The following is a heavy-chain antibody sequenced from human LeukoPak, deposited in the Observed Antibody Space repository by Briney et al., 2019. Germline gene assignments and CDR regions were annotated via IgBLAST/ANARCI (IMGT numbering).Heavy chain of an antibody. D-gene: IGHD2-2*01. CDR1: GGFISNYH. V-gene: IGHV4-59*12. CDR3: ARVKDCSSISCYAKYYYMDV. Sequence: SETLSLTCTVSGGFISNYHWTWIRQSPGKTLEWIGCSHKSGSTHYNPSLRSRVTISVDTSKNQFSLRLNSVTAADTAVYYCARVKDCSSISCYAKYYYMDVWGKGTTVTVSS. J-gene: IGHJ6*03. CDR2: SHKSGST.